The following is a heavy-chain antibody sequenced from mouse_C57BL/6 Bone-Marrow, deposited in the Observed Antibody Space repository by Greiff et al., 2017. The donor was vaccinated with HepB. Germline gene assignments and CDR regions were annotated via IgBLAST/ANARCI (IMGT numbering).Heavy chain of an antibody. V-gene: IGHV5-6*01. CDR1: GFTFSSYG. J-gene: IGHJ4*01. Sequence: EVQVVESGGDLVKPGGSLKLSCAASGFTFSSYGMSWVRQTPDKRLEWVATISSGGSYTYYPDSVKGRFTISRDNAKNTLYLQMSSLKSEDTAMYYCARHPSPMDYWGQGTSVTVSS. CDR2: ISSGGSYT. CDR3: ARHPSPMDY.